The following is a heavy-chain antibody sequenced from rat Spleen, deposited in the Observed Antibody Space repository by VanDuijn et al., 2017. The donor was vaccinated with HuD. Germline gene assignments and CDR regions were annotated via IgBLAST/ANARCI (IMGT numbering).Heavy chain of an antibody. D-gene: IGHD1-9*01. CDR1: GFTFNNYG. V-gene: IGHV5S10*01. Sequence: EVQLVESDGGLVQPGRSLKLSCAASGFTFNNYGMAWVRQAPKKGLEWVATIIYDGSRTYYRDSVKGRFTISRDNAKSTLYLQMDSLRSEDTATYYCATHRDYGYTDWYFDFWGPGTMVTVSS. CDR3: ATHRDYGYTDWYFDF. CDR2: IIYDGSRT. J-gene: IGHJ1*01.